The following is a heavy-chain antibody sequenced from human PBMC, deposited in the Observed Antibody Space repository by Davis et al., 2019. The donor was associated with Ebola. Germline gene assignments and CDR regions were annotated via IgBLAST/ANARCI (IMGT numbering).Heavy chain of an antibody. CDR1: GFIFKAYA. J-gene: IGHJ4*02. Sequence: PGGSLRLSCQASGFIFKAYAMHWVRQAPGKGLEWVSVISGRGAETYSADSVKGRFTISRDNSKNTLFLEMNNLRDEDTAVYFCARVVGWLKGGMDSWGQGTPVTVSS. V-gene: IGHV3-23*01. CDR3: ARVVGWLKGGMDS. D-gene: IGHD6-19*01. CDR2: ISGRGAET.